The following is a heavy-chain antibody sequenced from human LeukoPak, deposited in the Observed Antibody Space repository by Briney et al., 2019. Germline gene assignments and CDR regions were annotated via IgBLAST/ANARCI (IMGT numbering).Heavy chain of an antibody. Sequence: SETLSLTCTVSSGSINSGSYYWGWIRQPAGKGREWIGRIYTSGRTTNYNPSLKSRVTISVDTSKNQFSLKLSSVTAADTAVYYCARDVGGLDYWGQGTLVTVSS. V-gene: IGHV4-61*02. CDR1: SGSINSGSYY. CDR2: IYTSGRTT. D-gene: IGHD3-10*01. CDR3: ARDVGGLDY. J-gene: IGHJ4*02.